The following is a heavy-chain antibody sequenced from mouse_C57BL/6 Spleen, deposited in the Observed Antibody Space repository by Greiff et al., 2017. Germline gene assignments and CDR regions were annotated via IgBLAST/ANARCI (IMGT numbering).Heavy chain of an antibody. CDR3: ARYDYATWYFDV. V-gene: IGHV1-82*01. J-gene: IGHJ1*03. CDR2: IYPGDGDT. Sequence: VQLQQSGPELVKPGASVKISCKASGYAFSSSWMNWVKQRPGKGLEWIGRIYPGDGDTNYNGKFKGKATLTADKSSSTAYMQLSSLTSEDSAVYFCARYDYATWYFDVWGTGTTVTVSS. CDR1: GYAFSSSW. D-gene: IGHD2-4*01.